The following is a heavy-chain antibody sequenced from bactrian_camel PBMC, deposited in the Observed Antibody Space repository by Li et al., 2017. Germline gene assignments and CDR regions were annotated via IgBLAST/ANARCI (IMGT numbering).Heavy chain of an antibody. D-gene: IGHD1*01. J-gene: IGHJ4*01. CDR3: AFGLTGRGMEMTSRT. CDR2: LSTDDGSE. Sequence: VQLVESGGGSVQAGGSLRLSCTASGVTSDISHMAWFRQAPGDECELVSALSTDDGSEYYADSVKGRFTIAQDNDNTMHLQMNALRPEDTGTYYCAFGLTGRGMEMTSRTGGQGTQVTVS. V-gene: IGHV3S61*01. CDR1: GVTSDISH.